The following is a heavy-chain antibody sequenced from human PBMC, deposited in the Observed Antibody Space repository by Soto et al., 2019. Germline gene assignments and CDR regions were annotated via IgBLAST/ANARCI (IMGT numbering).Heavy chain of an antibody. CDR2: ISSTTNYI. D-gene: IGHD2-2*02. V-gene: IGHV3-21*04. J-gene: IGHJ4*02. CDR1: GFTFTRYS. CDR3: AKGGPTYCSSTSCYTDY. Sequence: PGGSLRLSCAASGFTFTRYSMNWVRQAPGKGLEWVSSISSTTNYIYYADSMKGRFTVSRDNAKNSVYLQMNSLRAEDTAVYYCAKGGPTYCSSTSCYTDYWGQGTLVTVSS.